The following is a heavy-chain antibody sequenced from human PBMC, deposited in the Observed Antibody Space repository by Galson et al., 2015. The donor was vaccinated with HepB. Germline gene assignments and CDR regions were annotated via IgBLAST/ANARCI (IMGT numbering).Heavy chain of an antibody. CDR3: ARNGITIFGVVRYYFDY. J-gene: IGHJ4*02. Sequence: SLRLSCAASGFTFSGYSMNWVRQAPGKGLEWVSYISSSSSTIYYADSVKGRFTISRDNAKNSLYLQMNSLRDEDTAVYYCARNGITIFGVVRYYFDYWGQGTLVTVSS. CDR1: GFTFSGYS. D-gene: IGHD3-3*01. V-gene: IGHV3-48*02. CDR2: ISSSSSTI.